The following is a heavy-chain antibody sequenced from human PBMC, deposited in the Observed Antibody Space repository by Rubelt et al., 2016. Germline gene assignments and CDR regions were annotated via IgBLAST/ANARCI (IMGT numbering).Heavy chain of an antibody. J-gene: IGHJ3*02. CDR2: IYYSGST. V-gene: IGHV4-39*01. Sequence: QMQLHESGPGLVKPSETLSLTCTVSGGSISSSAYYWGWIRQPPEKGLEWIASIYYSGSTYYNPALKSRVTISVDTSKNQFSLKRSSVTAAETAVYFCARPQAADACDIWGQGTMVTVSS. CDR1: GGSISSSAYY. CDR3: ARPQAADACDI. D-gene: IGHD6-25*01.